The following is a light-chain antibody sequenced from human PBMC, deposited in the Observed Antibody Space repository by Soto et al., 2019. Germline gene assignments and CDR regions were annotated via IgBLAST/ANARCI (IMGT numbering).Light chain of an antibody. V-gene: IGKV3-15*01. CDR1: QIVSSN. J-gene: IGKJ1*01. CDR3: QQYNNWPRT. Sequence: EIVVTQSPATLSLSPGERSTLSFMASQIVSSNLAWYQQKPCQAPRLLIYGASTRATGIPARFSGSGAGTEFTLTISSLQSEDFAVYYCQQYNNWPRTFGQGTKVDIK. CDR2: GAS.